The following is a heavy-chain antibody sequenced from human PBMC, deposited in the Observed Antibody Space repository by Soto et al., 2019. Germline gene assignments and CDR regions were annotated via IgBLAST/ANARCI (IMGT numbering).Heavy chain of an antibody. CDR2: IRASTRKT. CDR3: VRCYCSVGSCYACWHFDL. D-gene: IGHD2-15*01. Sequence: QVQLVQSGGEVKKPGASVKVSCQASGYTFSDYAITWVRQAPGQGLERRGWIRASTRKTDQAQNFQGRVIMTLDTSTNTAYMELRSLISNDTAVYYCVRCYCSVGSCYACWHFDLWGRCTLGAVSS. J-gene: IGHJ2*01. CDR1: GYTFSDYA. V-gene: IGHV1-18*01.